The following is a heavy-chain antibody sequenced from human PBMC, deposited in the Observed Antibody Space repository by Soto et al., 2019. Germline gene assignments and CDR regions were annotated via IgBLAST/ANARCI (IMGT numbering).Heavy chain of an antibody. V-gene: IGHV1-69*13. CDR1: GGTFSSYS. CDR2: IIPIFGTA. CDR3: AGGYYYDSSGYYYPKKFYYGMDV. D-gene: IGHD3-22*01. Sequence: SVKVSCKASGGTFSSYSISWVRHAPGRGLEWMGGIIPIFGTANYAQKFQGRVTITADESTSTAYMELSSLRSEDTAVYYCAGGYYYDSSGYYYPKKFYYGMDVWGQGTTVTVSS. J-gene: IGHJ6*02.